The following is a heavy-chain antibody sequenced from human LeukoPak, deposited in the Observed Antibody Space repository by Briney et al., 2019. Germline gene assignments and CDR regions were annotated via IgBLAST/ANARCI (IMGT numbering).Heavy chain of an antibody. CDR2: IWYDGSNE. J-gene: IGHJ2*01. CDR1: GFTFSSYG. CDR3: VRDRGNYADYLGDFDL. V-gene: IGHV3-33*01. Sequence: GGSLRLSCAASGFTFSSYGMHWVRQAPGKGLEWVAIIWYDGSNEYYGGSVKGRFTISRDNSKNTMFLLMNSLRAEDTAVYYCVRDRGNYADYLGDFDLWGRGTLVTVSS. D-gene: IGHD4-17*01.